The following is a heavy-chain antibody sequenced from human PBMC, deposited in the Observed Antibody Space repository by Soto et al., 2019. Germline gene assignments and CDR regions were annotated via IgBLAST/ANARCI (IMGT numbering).Heavy chain of an antibody. CDR3: ARARYQLLHPYYYGMDV. D-gene: IGHD2-2*01. CDR1: GGSFSGYD. Sequence: SETLSLTCAVYGGSFSGYDWSWIRQPPGKGLEWIGYINYSGSTKSNPSLKSRVTISVDTSKNQVSLKLSSVTAADSAVYFCARARYQLLHPYYYGMDVWGQGTTVTVSS. V-gene: IGHV4-59*01. CDR2: INYSGST. J-gene: IGHJ6*02.